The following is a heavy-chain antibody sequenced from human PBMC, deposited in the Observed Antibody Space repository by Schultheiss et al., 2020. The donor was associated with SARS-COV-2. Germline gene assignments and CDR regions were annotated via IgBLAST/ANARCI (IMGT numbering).Heavy chain of an antibody. D-gene: IGHD3-3*01. Sequence: ASVKVSCKASGYTFTDYYMHWVRQAPGQGLEWMGRINPSGGSTSYAQKFQGRVTMTRDTSTSTVYMELSSLRSEDTAVYYCATTGEKYYDFWSGTLGMDVWGQGATVTVAS. CDR2: INPSGGST. CDR3: ATTGEKYYDFWSGTLGMDV. CDR1: GYTFTDYY. V-gene: IGHV1-46*01. J-gene: IGHJ6*02.